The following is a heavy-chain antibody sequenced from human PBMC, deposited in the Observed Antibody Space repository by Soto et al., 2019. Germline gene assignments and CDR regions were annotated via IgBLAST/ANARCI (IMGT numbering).Heavy chain of an antibody. Sequence: EVQLVESGGGLVKPGGSLRLSCATSGFSFTNAWMSWVRQVPGKGLEWVGSIQSKTDGGTTEYPAPVKGRFTISRDDSKNTLSLQMDSLKSEDTGLYHCTTDRGITEVVSFASWGLGTLVTVSS. CDR3: TTDRGITEVVSFAS. V-gene: IGHV3-15*01. CDR1: GFSFTNAW. J-gene: IGHJ4*02. D-gene: IGHD3-16*01. CDR2: IQSKTDGGTT.